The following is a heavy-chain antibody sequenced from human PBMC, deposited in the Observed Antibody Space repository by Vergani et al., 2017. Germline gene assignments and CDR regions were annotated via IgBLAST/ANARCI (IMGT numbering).Heavy chain of an antibody. CDR2: IYSGGST. V-gene: IGHV3-66*01. D-gene: IGHD2-15*01. CDR1: GFTASSNY. J-gene: IGHJ6*02. CDR3: ARDRVGVRGGVDV. Sequence: EVQLVESGGGLVQPGGSLSLSCAASGFTASSNYMSWVRQAPGKGLEWVSVIYSGGSTYYADTVKGRFTISRDNAKNSLYLQMNSLRAEDTAVYYCARDRVGVRGGVDVWGQGTTVTVSS.